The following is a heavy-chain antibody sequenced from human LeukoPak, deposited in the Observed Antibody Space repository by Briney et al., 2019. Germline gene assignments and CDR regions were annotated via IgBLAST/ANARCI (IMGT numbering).Heavy chain of an antibody. CDR2: IYYSGST. CDR1: GGSIRSYY. D-gene: IGHD5-24*01. Sequence: PSETLSVTCTVSGGSIRSYYWSWIRQPPGKGLEWIGYIYYSGSTSYSPSLKSRVTISVDTSKNQFSLKLTSVTAADTAVYYCASTRRDGYPFDYWGQGTLVTVSS. V-gene: IGHV4-59*01. CDR3: ASTRRDGYPFDY. J-gene: IGHJ4*02.